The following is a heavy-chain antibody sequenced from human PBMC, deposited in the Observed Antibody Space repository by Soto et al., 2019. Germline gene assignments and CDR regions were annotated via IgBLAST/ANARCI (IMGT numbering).Heavy chain of an antibody. J-gene: IGHJ6*02. CDR1: GGTFSSYA. CDR2: IVPIFGTA. CDR3: ARDAPLGYCSGGSCYAYYGMDV. Sequence: SVKVSCKASGGTFSSYAISWVRQAPGQGLEWMGGIVPIFGTANYAQKFQGRVTITADESTSTAYMELSSLRSEDTAVYYCARDAPLGYCSGGSCYAYYGMDVWGQGTTVTVS. V-gene: IGHV1-69*13. D-gene: IGHD2-15*01.